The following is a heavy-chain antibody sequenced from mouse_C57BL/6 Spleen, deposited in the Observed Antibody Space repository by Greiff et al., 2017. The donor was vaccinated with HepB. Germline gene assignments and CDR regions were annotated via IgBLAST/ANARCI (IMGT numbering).Heavy chain of an antibody. V-gene: IGHV2-2*01. Sequence: VKLVESGPGLVQPSQSLSITCTVSGFSLTSYGVHWVRQSPGKGLEWLGVIWSGGSTDYNAAFISRLSISKDNSKSQVFFKMNRLQADDTAIYYCARNGGLRRDYYAMDYWGQGTSVTVSS. D-gene: IGHD2-4*01. CDR3: ARNGGLRRDYYAMDY. CDR1: GFSLTSYG. J-gene: IGHJ4*01. CDR2: IWSGGST.